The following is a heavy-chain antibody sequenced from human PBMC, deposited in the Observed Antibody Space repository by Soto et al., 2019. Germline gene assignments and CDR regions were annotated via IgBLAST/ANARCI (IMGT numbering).Heavy chain of an antibody. Sequence: PSEILSLTCTVSGGSISSGTYSWGWIRQPPGKGLEWIGNSYFTGNTHYNPSLNSRVTMSVDTSKSQFSLSLSSVTAADTAVYYCARRRDSGRYFEYWGQGTLVTSPQ. D-gene: IGHD1-26*01. J-gene: IGHJ4*02. CDR2: SYFTGNT. CDR1: GGSISSGTYS. CDR3: ARRRDSGRYFEY. V-gene: IGHV4-39*01.